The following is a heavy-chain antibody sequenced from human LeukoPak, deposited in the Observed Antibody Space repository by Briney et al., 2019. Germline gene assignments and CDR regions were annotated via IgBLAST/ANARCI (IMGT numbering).Heavy chain of an antibody. J-gene: IGHJ1*01. Sequence: ASVKVSCKASGYAFTGYYMHWVRQAPGQGLEWMGWINPNSGGTNYAQKFQGRVTMTRDTSISTAYMVLSRLRSDDAAVYYCARGIYDSSDFEYFQHWGQGTLVTVSS. CDR2: INPNSGGT. CDR1: GYAFTGYY. CDR3: ARGIYDSSDFEYFQH. D-gene: IGHD3-22*01. V-gene: IGHV1-2*02.